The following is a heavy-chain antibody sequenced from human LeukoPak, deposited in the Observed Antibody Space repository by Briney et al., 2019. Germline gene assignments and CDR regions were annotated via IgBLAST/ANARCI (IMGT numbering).Heavy chain of an antibody. D-gene: IGHD2-21*01. CDR1: GFTFSSYW. CDR3: VRDVWGDRDSYFAY. J-gene: IGHJ4*02. V-gene: IGHV3-74*01. CDR2: INTDGRST. Sequence: PGGSLRLACAASGFTFSSYWMHWVRQVPGKGLVWVSRINTDGRSTSYVDTVKGRFTMSRDNAKNTLYLQMNSLRAEDTAVYYCVRDVWGDRDSYFAYWGQGTLVTVSS.